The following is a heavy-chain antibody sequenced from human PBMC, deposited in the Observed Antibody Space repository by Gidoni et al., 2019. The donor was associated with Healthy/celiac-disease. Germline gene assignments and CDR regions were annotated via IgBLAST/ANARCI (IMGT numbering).Heavy chain of an antibody. V-gene: IGHV4-34*01. CDR1: GGSFSGYS. CDR2: INHSGST. D-gene: IGHD6-19*01. Sequence: QVQLQPWGAGLMKPSEALSLTCAVSGGSFSGYSWSWIRQPPGKGLEWIEEINHSGSTNYNPSLKSRVTISVDTSKNQFSLKLSSVTAADTAVYYCARSFVRLVSWFDPWGQGTLVTVSS. CDR3: ARSFVRLVSWFDP. J-gene: IGHJ5*02.